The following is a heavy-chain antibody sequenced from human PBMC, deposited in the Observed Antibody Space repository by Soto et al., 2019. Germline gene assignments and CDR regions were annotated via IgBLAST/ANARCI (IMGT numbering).Heavy chain of an antibody. CDR1: GGSISDGGYY. J-gene: IGHJ3*02. D-gene: IGHD6-19*01. CDR3: ARDSGGMYSSGWYTENAFDI. Sequence: SETLSLTCTVSGGSISDGGYYWSWIRQSPGKGLEWIGYIYYSGRTNYNPSLKSRVTISVDTSKNQFSLKLSSVTAADTAVYYCARDSGGMYSSGWYTENAFDIWGQGTMVTVSS. CDR2: IYYSGRT. V-gene: IGHV4-61*08.